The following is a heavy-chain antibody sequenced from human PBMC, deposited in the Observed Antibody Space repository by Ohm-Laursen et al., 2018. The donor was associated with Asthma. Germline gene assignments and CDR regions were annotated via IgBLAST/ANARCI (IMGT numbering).Heavy chain of an antibody. D-gene: IGHD3-3*01. J-gene: IGHJ5*02. CDR1: GFTFESYW. CDR2: ISSSSSYI. Sequence: GSLRLSCAASGFTFESYWMNWVRQAPGKGLEWVSSISSSSSYIYYADSVKGRFTISRDNARNSLYLQMNSLRAEDTAVYYCARAGVTFWRNVNWFDPWGQGTLVTVSS. V-gene: IGHV3-21*01. CDR3: ARAGVTFWRNVNWFDP.